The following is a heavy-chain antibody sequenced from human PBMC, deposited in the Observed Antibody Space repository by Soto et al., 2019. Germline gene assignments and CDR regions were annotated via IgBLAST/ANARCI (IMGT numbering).Heavy chain of an antibody. CDR3: VKERSGHSYADS. CDR1: GFTFSNYA. CDR2: ISGSGDRT. Sequence: EVQLLESGGGLVQPGGSLRLSCADSGFTFSNYAMSWLRQPPGKGLEWVSAISGSGDRTYYADSVKGRFTISRDNSKNTLYLQMNSLRAEDSAVYYCVKERSGHSYADSWGQGTLVTVPS. D-gene: IGHD5-18*01. J-gene: IGHJ4*02. V-gene: IGHV3-23*01.